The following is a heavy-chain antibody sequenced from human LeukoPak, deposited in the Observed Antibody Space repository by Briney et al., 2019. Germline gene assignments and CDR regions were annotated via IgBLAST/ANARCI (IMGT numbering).Heavy chain of an antibody. CDR1: GYTFTSYG. V-gene: IGHV1-18*01. D-gene: IGHD3-22*01. CDR2: ISSYSGNT. CDR3: ARDYNASSGCYSHDYYDGVDV. Sequence: ASVKLSCKASGYTFTSYGMSWVRHAPGQGLEWMGCISSYSGNTHYAENLQGRVTMTTDTSTRKTYMELKCTSSDDTAVYCFARDYNASSGCYSHDYYDGVDVWGQGTTVTVSS. J-gene: IGHJ6*02.